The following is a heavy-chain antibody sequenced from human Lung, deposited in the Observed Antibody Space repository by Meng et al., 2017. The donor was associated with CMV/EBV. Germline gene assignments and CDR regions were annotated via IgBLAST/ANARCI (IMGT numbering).Heavy chain of an antibody. V-gene: IGHV3-33*06. Sequence: GESLKISCAASGFTFSSYGMHWVRQAPGKGLEWVAVIWYDGSNKYYADSVKGRFTISRDNSKNTLYLQMNSLRAEDTAVYYCAKDRAPPEDYYFDYWGQGTXVTVSS. CDR2: IWYDGSNK. J-gene: IGHJ4*02. CDR3: AKDRAPPEDYYFDY. D-gene: IGHD1-26*01. CDR1: GFTFSSYG.